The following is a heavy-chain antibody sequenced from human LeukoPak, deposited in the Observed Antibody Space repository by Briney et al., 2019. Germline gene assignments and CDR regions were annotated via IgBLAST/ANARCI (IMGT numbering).Heavy chain of an antibody. CDR2: ISGNGGVI. CDR3: AKDTHDSSGSTGP. J-gene: IGHJ5*02. Sequence: GGSLRLSCAAPGFTFSDNYMTWIRQAPGEGLEWLSYISGNGGVIQYADSVKGRFTISRDNAKNLLYLQMDSLRAEDTAVYYCAKDTHDSSGSTGPWGQGTLVTVSS. D-gene: IGHD3-22*01. V-gene: IGHV3-11*01. CDR1: GFTFSDNY.